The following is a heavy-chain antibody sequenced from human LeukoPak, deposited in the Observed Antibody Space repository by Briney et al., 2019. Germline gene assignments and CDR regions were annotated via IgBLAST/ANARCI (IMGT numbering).Heavy chain of an antibody. V-gene: IGHV3-21*01. CDR3: ARARSSRDYYYYYYMDV. Sequence: GGSLRLSCAASGFTFSSYSMNWVRQAPGKGLEWVSSISSSSSYIYYADSVKGRFTTSRDNAKNSLYLQMNSLRAEDTAVYYCARARSSRDYYYYYYMDVWGKGTTVTVSS. CDR2: ISSSSSYI. CDR1: GFTFSSYS. J-gene: IGHJ6*03.